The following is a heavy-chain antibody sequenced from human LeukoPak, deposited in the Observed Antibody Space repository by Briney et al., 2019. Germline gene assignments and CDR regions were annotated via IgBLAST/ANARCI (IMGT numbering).Heavy chain of an antibody. Sequence: ASVKVSCKASGYTFTSYGISWVRQAPGQGLEWMGWISAYNGNTNYAQKLQGRVTMTTDTSTSTAYMELRSLRPDDTAVYYCARAGAYCSGGSCYSGNYYYMDVWGKGTTVTVSS. CDR2: ISAYNGNT. V-gene: IGHV1-18*01. D-gene: IGHD2-15*01. CDR1: GYTFTSYG. J-gene: IGHJ6*03. CDR3: ARAGAYCSGGSCYSGNYYYMDV.